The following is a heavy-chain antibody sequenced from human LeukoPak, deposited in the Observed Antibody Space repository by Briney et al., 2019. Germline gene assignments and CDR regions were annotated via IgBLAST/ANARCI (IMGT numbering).Heavy chain of an antibody. Sequence: GASVKVSCKASGYTFTGYYMHWVRQAPGQGLEWMGWINPNSGGTNYAQKFQGRVTMTRDTSISTAYMELSRLRSDDTAVYYCARCKGYCSSTSCWALYYFDYWGQGTLVTVSS. J-gene: IGHJ4*02. V-gene: IGHV1-2*02. CDR3: ARCKGYCSSTSCWALYYFDY. D-gene: IGHD2-2*01. CDR2: INPNSGGT. CDR1: GYTFTGYY.